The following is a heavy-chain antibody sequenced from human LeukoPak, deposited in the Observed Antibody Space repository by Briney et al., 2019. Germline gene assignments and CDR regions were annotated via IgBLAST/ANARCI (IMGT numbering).Heavy chain of an antibody. Sequence: SETLSLTXAVYGGSFSGYYWSWIRQPPGKGLEWIGEINHSGSTNYNPSLKSRVTISVDTSKNQFSLKLSSVTAADTAVYYCARVSGYSYGWSYYYYMDVWGKGTTVTVSS. D-gene: IGHD5-18*01. V-gene: IGHV4-34*01. CDR2: INHSGST. CDR1: GGSFSGYY. J-gene: IGHJ6*03. CDR3: ARVSGYSYGWSYYYYMDV.